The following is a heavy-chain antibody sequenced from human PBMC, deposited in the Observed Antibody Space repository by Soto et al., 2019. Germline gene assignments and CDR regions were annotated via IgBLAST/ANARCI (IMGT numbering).Heavy chain of an antibody. CDR1: GGSISGYY. D-gene: IGHD5-18*01. J-gene: IGHJ5*02. CDR2: IYYSGNT. Sequence: QVQLQESGPGLVKPSETLSLTCTVSGGSISGYYWSWIRQPPGKGLEWIGYIYYSGNTNYNPSLKSRVTISVDTSKNQFSLKLSSVTAADTAVYYCARVHTSMWGGWFDPWGQGTLVTVSS. CDR3: ARVHTSMWGGWFDP. V-gene: IGHV4-59*01.